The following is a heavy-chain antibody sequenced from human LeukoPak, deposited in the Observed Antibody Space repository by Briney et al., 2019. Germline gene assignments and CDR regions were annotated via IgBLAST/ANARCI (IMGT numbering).Heavy chain of an antibody. CDR2: INHSGST. CDR1: GGSFSRYL. J-gene: IGHJ6*03. V-gene: IGHV4-34*01. Sequence: SETLSLTCAVYGGSFSRYLWSWIRQPPGKGLEWIGEINHSGSTNYNPSLKSRVTMSVDTSKNQFSLKLNSVTAADTAVYYCAREVILGYYYMDVWGKGTTVIVSS. D-gene: IGHD3-10*01. CDR3: AREVILGYYYMDV.